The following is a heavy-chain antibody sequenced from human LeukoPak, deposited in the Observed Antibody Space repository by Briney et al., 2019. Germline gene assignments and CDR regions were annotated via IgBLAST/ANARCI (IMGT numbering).Heavy chain of an antibody. CDR2: SHSGGST. CDR3: ARSLGAGMDY. D-gene: IGHD6-19*01. CDR1: GFSVSDNY. V-gene: IGHV3-53*04. Sequence: GGSLRLSCAASGFSVSDNYMTWVRQAPGKGLEWVSLSHSGGSTYHADSVKGRFTISRHNSKNTLYPQMNSLRAEDTAVYYCARSLGAGMDYWGRGTLVTVSS. J-gene: IGHJ4*02.